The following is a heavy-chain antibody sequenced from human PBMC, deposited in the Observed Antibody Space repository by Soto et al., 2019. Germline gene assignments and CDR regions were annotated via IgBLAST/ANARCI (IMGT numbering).Heavy chain of an antibody. CDR1: GGTFSSYA. CDR2: IIPIFGTA. J-gene: IGHJ5*02. Sequence: QVQLVQSGAEVKKPGSSVKVSCKASGGTFSSYAISWVRQAPGQGLEWMGGIIPIFGTANYAQKFQGRVTITADEYTSTAYMELSSLRSEDTAVYYCARDRGRITMIVVVSGWFDPWGQGTLVTVSS. CDR3: ARDRGRITMIVVVSGWFDP. V-gene: IGHV1-69*01. D-gene: IGHD3-22*01.